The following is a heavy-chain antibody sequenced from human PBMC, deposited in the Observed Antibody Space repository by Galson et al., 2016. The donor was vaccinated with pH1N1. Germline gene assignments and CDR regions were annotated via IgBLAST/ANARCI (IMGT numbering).Heavy chain of an antibody. CDR1: GYTFTGYY. J-gene: IGHJ5*02. CDR2: INPNSGGT. D-gene: IGHD3-10*01. CDR3: ARGIDFGELGAWFDP. Sequence: SVKVSCEASGYTFTGYYMHWVRQAPGQGLEWMGWINPNSGGTNYAQKFQGRVTMTRDTSISTAYMELSRLRSDDTAVYYCARGIDFGELGAWFDPWGQGTLVTVSS. V-gene: IGHV1-2*02.